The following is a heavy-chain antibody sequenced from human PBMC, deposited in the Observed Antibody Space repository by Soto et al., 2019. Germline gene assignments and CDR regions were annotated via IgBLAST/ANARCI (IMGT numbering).Heavy chain of an antibody. V-gene: IGHV6-1*01. CDR2: TYYRSKWYN. J-gene: IGHJ4*02. Sequence: SQTLSLTCAISGDSVSSNSAAWNWIRQSPSRGLEWLGRTYYRSKWYNDYAVSVKSRITINPDTSKNQFSLQPNSVTPEDTAVYYCARDLAWYCSGGSCSTYYFDYWGQGTLVTVSS. CDR3: ARDLAWYCSGGSCSTYYFDY. CDR1: GDSVSSNSAA. D-gene: IGHD2-15*01.